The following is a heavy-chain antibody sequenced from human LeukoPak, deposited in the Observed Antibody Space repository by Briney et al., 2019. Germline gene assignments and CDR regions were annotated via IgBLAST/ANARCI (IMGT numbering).Heavy chain of an antibody. D-gene: IGHD6-19*01. V-gene: IGHV3-30*02. CDR3: AKERGSSGWYVDY. Sequence: GGSLRLSCEVSGFALSNSGMHWVRQAPGKGLEWLTFLRYHGKDKYYADSVRGRFTISRDNSKNTLYLQMNSLRAEDTAVYYCAKERGSSGWYVDYWGQGTLVTVSS. CDR2: LRYHGKDK. J-gene: IGHJ4*02. CDR1: GFALSNSG.